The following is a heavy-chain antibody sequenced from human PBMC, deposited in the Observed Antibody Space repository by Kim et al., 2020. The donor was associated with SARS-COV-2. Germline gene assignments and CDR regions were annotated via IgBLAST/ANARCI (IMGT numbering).Heavy chain of an antibody. J-gene: IGHJ3*02. CDR1: GFTFSSYA. CDR3: AKDYSDILTLVIFRRAFDI. Sequence: GGSLRLSCAASGFTFSSYAMSWVRQAPGKGLEWVSAISGSGGSTYYADSVKGRFTISRDNSKNTLYLQMNSLRAEDTAVYYCAKDYSDILTLVIFRRAFDIWGQGTMVTVSS. V-gene: IGHV3-23*01. CDR2: ISGSGGST. D-gene: IGHD3-9*01.